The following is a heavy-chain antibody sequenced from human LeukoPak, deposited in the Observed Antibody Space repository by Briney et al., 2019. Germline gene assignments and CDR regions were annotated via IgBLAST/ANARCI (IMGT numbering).Heavy chain of an antibody. D-gene: IGHD3-3*01. CDR2: ISYDGSNT. CDR3: ARPYTIFGVVISFDY. Sequence: PGGSLRLSCAASGFTFSSYAMHWVRQAPGKGLEWVAVISYDGSNTYYADSVKGRFTISRDNSKNTLYLQMNSLRAEDTAVYYCARPYTIFGVVISFDYWGQGTLVTVSS. CDR1: GFTFSSYA. J-gene: IGHJ4*02. V-gene: IGHV3-30-3*01.